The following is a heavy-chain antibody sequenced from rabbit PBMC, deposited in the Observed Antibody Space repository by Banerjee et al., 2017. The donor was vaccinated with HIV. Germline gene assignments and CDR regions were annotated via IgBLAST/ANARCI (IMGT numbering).Heavy chain of an antibody. D-gene: IGHD2-1*01. Sequence: QEQLEESGGDLVKPEGSLTLTCKASGFDLSDYWICWVRQAPGKRPEWIACVDSGSANTWYASWAKGRFTISKTASTTVTLQMTSLTAADTATYVWARDGYTYDDYGDYVEGMDLWGPGTLVTVS. J-gene: IGHJ6*01. CDR3: ARDGYTYDDYGDYVEGMDL. CDR1: GFDLSDYW. V-gene: IGHV1S45*01. CDR2: VDSGSANT.